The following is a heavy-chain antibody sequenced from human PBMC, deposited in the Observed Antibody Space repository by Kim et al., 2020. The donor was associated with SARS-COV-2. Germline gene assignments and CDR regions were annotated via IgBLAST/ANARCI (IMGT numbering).Heavy chain of an antibody. CDR2: ISSSSSYI. CDR3: ARDQPYDILTGLKYYYYGMDV. D-gene: IGHD3-9*01. J-gene: IGHJ6*02. V-gene: IGHV3-21*01. CDR1: GFTFSSYS. Sequence: GGSLRLSCAASGFTFSSYSMNWVRQAPGKGLEWVSSISSSSSYIYYADSVKGRFTISRDNAKNSLYLQMNSLRAEDTAVYYCARDQPYDILTGLKYYYYGMDVWGQGTTVTVSS.